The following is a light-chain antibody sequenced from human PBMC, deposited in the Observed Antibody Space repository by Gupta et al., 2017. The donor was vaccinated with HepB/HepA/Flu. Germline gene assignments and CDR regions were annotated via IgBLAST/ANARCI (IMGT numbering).Light chain of an antibody. CDR3: QQRSGLPPT. CDR1: QCVSTY. J-gene: IGKJ4*01. V-gene: IGKV3-11*01. Sequence: EIVLNQSLAFLSLSPGERATLSCGASQCVSTYLAWYQQKPGQAPRLLIYDASKRDTGIPSRFSGSGSGTDFTLTITTLEPEDFAVYYCQQRSGLPPTFGGGSKVEIK. CDR2: DAS.